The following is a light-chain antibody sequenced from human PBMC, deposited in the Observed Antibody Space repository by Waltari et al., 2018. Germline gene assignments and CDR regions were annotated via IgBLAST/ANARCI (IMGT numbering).Light chain of an antibody. CDR2: KDS. J-gene: IGLJ2*01. CDR3: QSADREDTYVV. CDR1: ALPKQY. V-gene: IGLV3-25*03. Sequence: SYELTQPPSVSVSPGQTAGLTCSGDALPKQYAYWYQQKPGQAPVLVIYKDSERPSGIPERFSGSSSGTTVTLTIRVVQAEDEADYYCQSADREDTYVVFGGGTKLTVL.